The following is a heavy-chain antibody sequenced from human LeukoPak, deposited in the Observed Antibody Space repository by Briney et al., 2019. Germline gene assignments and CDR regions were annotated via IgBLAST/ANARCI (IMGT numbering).Heavy chain of an antibody. J-gene: IGHJ5*02. CDR3: AKGRYYDSSGFLSVVWFDP. CDR1: GGSISSYY. V-gene: IGHV4-4*07. CDR2: IYTSGST. Sequence: PSETLSLTCTVSGGSISSYYWSWIRQPAGKGLEWIGRIYTSGSTNYNPSLKSRVTMSVDTSKNQFSLKLSSVTAADAAVYYCAKGRYYDSSGFLSVVWFDPWGQGTLVTVSS. D-gene: IGHD3-22*01.